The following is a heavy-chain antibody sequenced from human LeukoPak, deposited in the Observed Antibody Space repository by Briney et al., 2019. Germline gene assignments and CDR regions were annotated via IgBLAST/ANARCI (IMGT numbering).Heavy chain of an antibody. CDR3: AAQWLILGAFDI. D-gene: IGHD6-19*01. J-gene: IGHJ3*02. CDR2: ISGSGAST. Sequence: GGSLGLSCTDSGFTFSTYAMSWVRQAPGKGLEWVSAISGSGASTYYADSVRGRFTISRDNSKNTLYLQMNSLTAEDTAVYYCAAQWLILGAFDIWGQGTMVTVS. V-gene: IGHV3-23*01. CDR1: GFTFSTYA.